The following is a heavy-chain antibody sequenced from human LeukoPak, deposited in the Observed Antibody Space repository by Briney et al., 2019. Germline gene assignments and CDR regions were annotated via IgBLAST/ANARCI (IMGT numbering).Heavy chain of an antibody. J-gene: IGHJ4*02. V-gene: IGHV3-11*01. CDR2: ISSSGSTI. Sequence: GGSLRLSCAASGFTFSDYYMSWIRQAPGKGLKWVSYISSSGSTIYYADSVKGRFTISRDNAKNSLYLQMNSLRAEDTAVYYCARKDSSGWSFDYWGQGTLVTVSS. D-gene: IGHD6-19*01. CDR3: ARKDSSGWSFDY. CDR1: GFTFSDYY.